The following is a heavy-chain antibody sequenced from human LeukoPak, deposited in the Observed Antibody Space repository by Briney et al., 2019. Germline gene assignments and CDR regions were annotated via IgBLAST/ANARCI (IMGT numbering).Heavy chain of an antibody. CDR2: IYYSGST. D-gene: IGHD1-1*01. J-gene: IGHJ6*02. Sequence: PSETLSLTCTVSGGSISSGGYYWSWIRQHPGKGLEWIGYIYYSGSTYYNPSLKSRVTISVDTSKNQFSLKLSSVTAADTAVYYGARVNERVDYYGMDVWGQGTTVTVSS. CDR1: GGSISSGGYY. V-gene: IGHV4-31*03. CDR3: ARVNERVDYYGMDV.